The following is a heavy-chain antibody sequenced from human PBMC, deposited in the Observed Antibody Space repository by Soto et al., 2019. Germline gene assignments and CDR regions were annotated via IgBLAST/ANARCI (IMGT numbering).Heavy chain of an antibody. CDR3: TASDYTYFDH. V-gene: IGHV3-15*07. CDR2: IKSKNDRGTT. Sequence: GGSLRLSCAASGFTFTNAWMNWVRQAPGKGLEWVGRIKSKNDRGTTDYAAPVKGRFIISRDDSKNTLDLQMNSLETEDTAVYFCTASDYTYFDHWGQGTLVTVSS. D-gene: IGHD4-17*01. CDR1: GFTFTNAW. J-gene: IGHJ4*02.